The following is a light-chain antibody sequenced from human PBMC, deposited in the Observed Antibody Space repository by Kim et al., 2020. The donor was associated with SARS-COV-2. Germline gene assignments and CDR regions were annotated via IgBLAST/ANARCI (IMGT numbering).Light chain of an antibody. CDR1: QTVDTW. V-gene: IGKV1-5*03. Sequence: SASVGDRVTLTCRASQTVDTWLAWYQQKEGKAPKLLIYKGSRLENGVPSRFSGSGSGTQFTLTISSLQPDDFATYYCQQYDTYPYTFGPGTKLEI. CDR2: KGS. J-gene: IGKJ2*01. CDR3: QQYDTYPYT.